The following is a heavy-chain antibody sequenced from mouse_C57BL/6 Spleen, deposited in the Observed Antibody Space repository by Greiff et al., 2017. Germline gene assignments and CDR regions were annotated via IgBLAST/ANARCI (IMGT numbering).Heavy chain of an antibody. CDR1: GYTFTSYW. J-gene: IGHJ2*01. V-gene: IGHV1-53*01. Sequence: QVQLQQPGTELVKPGASVKLSCKASGYTFTSYWMHWVKQRPGQGLEWIGNINPSNGGTNYNEKFKSKATLTVDKSSCTAYMQLSSLTSEDSAVYYCARENSTYDYFDYWGQGTTLTVSS. D-gene: IGHD5-1*01. CDR2: INPSNGGT. CDR3: ARENSTYDYFDY.